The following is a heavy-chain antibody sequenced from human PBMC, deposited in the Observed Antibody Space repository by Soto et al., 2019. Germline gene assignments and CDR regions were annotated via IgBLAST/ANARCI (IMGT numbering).Heavy chain of an antibody. CDR3: ARGPY. CDR1: GFTFRDNW. V-gene: IGHV3-7*01. CDR2: IQPDGRES. J-gene: IGHJ4*02. Sequence: EVQLVESGGGLVQPGGSLRLSCAASGFTFRDNWMSWVRQAPGKGLECVANIQPDGRESYYVNSVKGRFTISRDNAKNSLFLQMNSLRAEDTAVYFCARGPYWGQRTLVAVSS.